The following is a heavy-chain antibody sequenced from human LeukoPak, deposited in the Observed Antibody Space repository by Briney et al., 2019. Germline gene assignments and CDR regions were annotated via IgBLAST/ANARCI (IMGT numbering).Heavy chain of an antibody. J-gene: IGHJ4*02. D-gene: IGHD3-10*01. CDR3: AKDGYGSGSTYFDY. CDR1: GFTFDDYA. Sequence: GGSLRLSCAASGFTFDDYAMHWVRQAPGKGLEWVSGISWNSGSIGYADSVKGRFTISRDNAKNSLYLQVNSLRAEDTALYYCAKDGYGSGSTYFDYWGQGTLVTVSS. V-gene: IGHV3-9*01. CDR2: ISWNSGSI.